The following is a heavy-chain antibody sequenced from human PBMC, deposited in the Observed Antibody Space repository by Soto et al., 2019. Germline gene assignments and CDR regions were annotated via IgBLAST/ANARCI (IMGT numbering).Heavy chain of an antibody. CDR3: AREASVTIRLSRFDP. J-gene: IGHJ5*02. Sequence: PPETLSLTCTVSGGSISSGGYYWSWIRQHPGKGLEWIGYIYYSGSTYYNPSLKSRVTISVDTSKNQFSLKLSSVTAADTAVYYCAREASVTIRLSRFDPWGQGTLVTVSS. CDR1: GGSISSGGYY. CDR2: IYYSGST. D-gene: IGHD4-4*01. V-gene: IGHV4-31*03.